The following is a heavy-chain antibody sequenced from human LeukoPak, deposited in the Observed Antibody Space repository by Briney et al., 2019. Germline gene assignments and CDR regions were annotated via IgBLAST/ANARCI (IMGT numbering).Heavy chain of an antibody. CDR1: GGTFISYA. CDR2: IIPIFGTA. D-gene: IGHD6-13*01. V-gene: IGHV1-69*06. J-gene: IGHJ5*02. CDR3: ALRAPGIAAAGTIWWFDP. Sequence: ASVKVSCKASGGTFISYAISWVRQAPGQGLEWMGGIIPIFGTANYAQKFQGRVTITADKSTSTAYMELSSLRSEDTAVYYCALRAPGIAAAGTIWWFDPWGQGTLVTVSS.